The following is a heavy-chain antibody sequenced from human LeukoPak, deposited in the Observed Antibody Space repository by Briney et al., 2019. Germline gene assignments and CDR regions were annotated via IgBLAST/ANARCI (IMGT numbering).Heavy chain of an antibody. Sequence: MPSETLSLTCTVSGGSISSYYWSWIRQPPGKGLEWIGYIYYSGSTNYNPSLKSRVTISVDTSKNQFSLKLGSVTAADTAVYYCARGFLTTAAADYWGQGTLVAVSS. CDR1: GGSISSYY. CDR2: IYYSGST. D-gene: IGHD6-13*01. CDR3: ARGFLTTAAADY. V-gene: IGHV4-59*08. J-gene: IGHJ4*02.